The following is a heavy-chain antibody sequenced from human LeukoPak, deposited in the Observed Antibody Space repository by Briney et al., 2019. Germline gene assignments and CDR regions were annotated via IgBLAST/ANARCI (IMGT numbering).Heavy chain of an antibody. V-gene: IGHV3-23*05. CDR3: ARERSNFEY. J-gene: IGHJ4*02. CDR1: GFTLSGSD. Sequence: GGSLRLSCASSGFTLSGSDMSWVRQAPGGGLQWVSSISSSASRTFYADSVKGRFTISRDNSKSTLYLQMNNLRAEDTAVYYCARERSNFEYWGQGTLVTVSS. D-gene: IGHD5-24*01. CDR2: ISSSASRT.